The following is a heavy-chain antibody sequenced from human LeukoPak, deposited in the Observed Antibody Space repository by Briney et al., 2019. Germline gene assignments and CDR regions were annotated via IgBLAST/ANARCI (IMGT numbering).Heavy chain of an antibody. V-gene: IGHV4-39*02. CDR1: GGSISSSSYY. Sequence: SETLSLTCTVSGGSISSSSYYWGWIRQPPGTGLEWIGSMYYSGSTYYNPSLKSRVTISVDTSKNQFSLKLSSVTAADTAVYYCARDLVDTARGMDVWGQGTTVTVSS. D-gene: IGHD5-18*01. J-gene: IGHJ6*02. CDR2: MYYSGST. CDR3: ARDLVDTARGMDV.